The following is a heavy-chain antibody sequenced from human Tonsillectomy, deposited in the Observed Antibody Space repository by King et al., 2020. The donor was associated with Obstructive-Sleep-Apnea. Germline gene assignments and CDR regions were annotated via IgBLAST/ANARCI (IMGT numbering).Heavy chain of an antibody. CDR1: GFTFSSYA. Sequence: VQLVESGGGVVQPGRSLRLSCAASGFTFSSYAMHWVRQAPGKGLEWVAVISYDGSNKYYADSVKGRFTISRDNSKNTLYLQMNGLRAEDTAVFYCARDPKSIIVVVPTAVGYFDYWGQGTLVTVSS. D-gene: IGHD2-2*01. CDR2: ISYDGSNK. V-gene: IGHV3-30*04. CDR3: ARDPKSIIVVVPTAVGYFDY. J-gene: IGHJ4*02.